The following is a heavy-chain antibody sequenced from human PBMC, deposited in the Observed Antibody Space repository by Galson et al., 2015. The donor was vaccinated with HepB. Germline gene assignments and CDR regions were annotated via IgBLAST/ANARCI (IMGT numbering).Heavy chain of an antibody. V-gene: IGHV3-30*18. CDR2: ITYDGGNK. J-gene: IGHJ4*02. D-gene: IGHD1-14*01. Sequence: SLRLSCAGSGFIFSNYGMHWVRQSPGKGLEWVAGITYDGGNKYYADSVKGRFTDSRDNSKNTLYLEMNSLKAEDTAVYYCTNGEPPITLGTTTGDFDSWGQGTLVTVSS. CDR1: GFIFSNYG. CDR3: TNGEPPITLGTTTGDFDS.